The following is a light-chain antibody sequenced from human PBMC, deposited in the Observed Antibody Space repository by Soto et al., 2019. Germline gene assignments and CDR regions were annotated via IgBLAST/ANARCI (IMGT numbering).Light chain of an antibody. J-gene: IGKJ2*01. CDR1: QGVTWDY. V-gene: IGKV3-20*01. CDR3: QQYVRSPYT. Sequence: ENVLTQSPGTLSLSPGDRATLSCRAGQGVTWDYVAWYQQKPGQAPSLLIYGASIRATGVPDRFSGSGSGTDFTLTISRLEPEDFAVYYCQQYVRSPYTFGQGTNLEIK. CDR2: GAS.